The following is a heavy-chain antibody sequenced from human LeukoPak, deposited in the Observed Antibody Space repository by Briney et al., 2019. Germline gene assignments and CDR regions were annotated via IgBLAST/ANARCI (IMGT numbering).Heavy chain of an antibody. J-gene: IGHJ4*02. V-gene: IGHV3-23*01. CDR1: GFTFTTYW. D-gene: IGHD2-15*01. CDR3: AKSVVVITFRFDD. CDR2: INGGGSNT. Sequence: PGGSLRLSCAASGFTFTTYWMHWVRQAPGKGLEWVSAINGGGSNTYYADSVKGRFTISRDNSKNMLYLQMNSLRADDTAIYYCAKSVVVITFRFDDWGQGALVTVSS.